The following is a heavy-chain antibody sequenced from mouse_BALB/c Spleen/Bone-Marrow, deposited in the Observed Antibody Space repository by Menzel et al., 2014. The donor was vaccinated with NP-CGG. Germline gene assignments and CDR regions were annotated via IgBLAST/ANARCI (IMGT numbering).Heavy chain of an antibody. CDR2: IRSKSNNYAT. Sequence: EVKVVESGGGLVQPKGSLKLSCAASGFTFNTYAMNWVRQAPGKGLEWVARIRSKSNNYATYYADSVKDRFTISRDDSQSMLYLQMNNLKTEDTAMYYCVRHYYGSNYFDYWGQGTTLTVSS. D-gene: IGHD1-1*01. CDR1: GFTFNTYA. CDR3: VRHYYGSNYFDY. J-gene: IGHJ2*01. V-gene: IGHV10-1*02.